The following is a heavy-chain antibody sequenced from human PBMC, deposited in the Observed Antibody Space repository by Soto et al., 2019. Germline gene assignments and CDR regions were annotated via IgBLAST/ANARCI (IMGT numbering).Heavy chain of an antibody. D-gene: IGHD4-17*01. CDR1: GFTFSSYS. V-gene: IGHV3-21*01. CDR3: ANQEADTVTTLGGTDYYYYGMDV. CDR2: ISSSSSYI. Sequence: PGGSLRLSCAASGFTFSSYSMNWVRQAPGKGLEWVSSISSSSSYIYYADSVKGRFTISRDNAKNSLYLQMNSLRAEDTAVYYCANQEADTVTTLGGTDYYYYGMDVWGQGTTVTVPS. J-gene: IGHJ6*02.